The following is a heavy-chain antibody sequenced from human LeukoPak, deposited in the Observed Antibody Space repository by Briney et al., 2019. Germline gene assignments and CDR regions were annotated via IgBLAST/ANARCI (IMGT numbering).Heavy chain of an antibody. Sequence: HPGRSLRLSCAASGFTVSSHYMSWVSQAPGKGLEWVSVIYSGGSTYYADSVKCRFTIYRDNSKNTLYLQMNSLRAEDTAVYYCAREVAAGTSDYWGQGTLVTVSS. V-gene: IGHV3-53*01. CDR1: GFTVSSHY. CDR3: AREVAAGTSDY. D-gene: IGHD6-13*01. CDR2: IYSGGST. J-gene: IGHJ4*02.